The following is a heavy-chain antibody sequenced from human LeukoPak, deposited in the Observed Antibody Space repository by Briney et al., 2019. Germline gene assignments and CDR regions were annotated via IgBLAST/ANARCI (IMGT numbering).Heavy chain of an antibody. CDR3: ARERTRYCSSTSCYPVNWFDP. J-gene: IGHJ5*02. V-gene: IGHV1-2*02. D-gene: IGHD2-2*01. CDR1: GYTFTGYY. CDR2: INPNSGGT. Sequence: ASVKVSCKASGYTFTGYYMHWVRQAPGQGLEWMGWINPNSGGTNYAQKFQGRVTMTRDTSISTAYMELSRLRSDDTAVYYCARERTRYCSSTSCYPVNWFDPWGQGTLVTVSS.